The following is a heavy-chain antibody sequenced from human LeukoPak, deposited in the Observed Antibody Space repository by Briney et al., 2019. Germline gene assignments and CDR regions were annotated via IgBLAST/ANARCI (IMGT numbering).Heavy chain of an antibody. CDR3: ARGVLEQWLVL. V-gene: IGHV1-18*01. CDR2: ISAYNGQT. D-gene: IGHD6-19*01. Sequence: ASVKVSCKASGYTFTSYAISWVRQAPGQGLEWMGWISAYNGQTNYAQKLQGRVTMTTDTSTSTAYLELRSLRSDDTAVYYCARGVLEQWLVLWGQGTLVTVSS. CDR1: GYTFTSYA. J-gene: IGHJ4*02.